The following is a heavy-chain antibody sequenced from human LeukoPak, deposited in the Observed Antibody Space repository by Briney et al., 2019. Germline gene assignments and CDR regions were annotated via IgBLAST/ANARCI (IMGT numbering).Heavy chain of an antibody. D-gene: IGHD2-15*01. CDR1: GFTFSSYS. V-gene: IGHV3-21*01. CDR3: ARDSRYVVAPPFDY. J-gene: IGHJ4*02. Sequence: KTGGSPRLSCAASGFTFSSYSMNWVRQAPGKGLEWVSSISSSSSYIYYADSVKGRFTISRDNAKNSLYLQMNSLRAEDTAVYYCARDSRYVVAPPFDYWGQGTLVTVSS. CDR2: ISSSSSYI.